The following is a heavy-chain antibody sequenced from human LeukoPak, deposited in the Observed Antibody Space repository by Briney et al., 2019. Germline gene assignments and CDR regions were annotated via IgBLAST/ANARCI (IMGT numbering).Heavy chain of an antibody. Sequence: GGSLRLSCAASGFTVSSNYMSWVRQAPGKGLEWVSVIYSGGSTYYADSVKGRFTISRDNSKNTLYLQMNSLRAEDTAVYYCARGSVGGGRYNWFDPWGQGTLVTVSS. J-gene: IGHJ5*02. CDR1: GFTVSSNY. D-gene: IGHD2-15*01. V-gene: IGHV3-53*01. CDR3: ARGSVGGGRYNWFDP. CDR2: IYSGGST.